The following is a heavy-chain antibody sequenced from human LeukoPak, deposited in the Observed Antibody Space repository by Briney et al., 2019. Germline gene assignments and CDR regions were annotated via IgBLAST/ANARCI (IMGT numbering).Heavy chain of an antibody. CDR1: GGSISSGGYS. J-gene: IGHJ3*02. Sequence: SETLSLTCAVSGGSISSGGYSWSWIRQPPGKGLEWIGYIYHSGSTYYNPSLKSRVTISVDRSMNQFSLKLSSVTVADTAVYYCARAKPHSSGWYGNAFDIWGQGTMVTVSS. V-gene: IGHV4-30-2*01. CDR3: ARAKPHSSGWYGNAFDI. CDR2: IYHSGST. D-gene: IGHD6-19*01.